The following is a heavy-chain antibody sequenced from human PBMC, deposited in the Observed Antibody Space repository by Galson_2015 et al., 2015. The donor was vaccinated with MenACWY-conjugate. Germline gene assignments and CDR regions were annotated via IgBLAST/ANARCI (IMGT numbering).Heavy chain of an antibody. CDR2: ISSSSSTI. D-gene: IGHD3-3*01. CDR3: ATPIGITIFGVVSGRRDAFDI. V-gene: IGHV3-48*01. Sequence: SLRLSCAAYGFTFSSYSMKWVRQAPGKGLEWVLYISSSSSTIYYADSVKGRFTISRDNAKNSLYLQMNSLRAEDTAVYYCATPIGITIFGVVSGRRDAFDIWGQGTMVTVSS. J-gene: IGHJ3*02. CDR1: GFTFSSYS.